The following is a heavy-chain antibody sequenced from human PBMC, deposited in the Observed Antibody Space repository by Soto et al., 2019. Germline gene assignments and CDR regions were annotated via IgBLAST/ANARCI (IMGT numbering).Heavy chain of an antibody. V-gene: IGHV3-30*18. D-gene: IGHD1-26*01. CDR2: ISYDGSNK. CDR3: AKDVYSGSYDHYYYGMDV. Sequence: QVQLVESGGGVVQPGRSLRLSCAASGFTFSTYGMHWVRQAPGKGLEWVAVISYDGSNKYYADSVKGRFTISRDNSKNTLYLQMHSLRAEDTAVFYCAKDVYSGSYDHYYYGMDVWGQGTTVTVSS. J-gene: IGHJ6*02. CDR1: GFTFSTYG.